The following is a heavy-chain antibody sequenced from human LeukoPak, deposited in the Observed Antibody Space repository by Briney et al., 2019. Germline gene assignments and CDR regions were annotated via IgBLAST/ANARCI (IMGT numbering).Heavy chain of an antibody. CDR2: ISVSGPST. D-gene: IGHD1-26*01. J-gene: IGHJ4*02. CDR1: GFTFSSYA. V-gene: IGHV3-23*01. CDR3: AKDLGIVGPTLDY. Sequence: GGSLRLPCAASGFTFSSYAMSWVRQAPGKGLEWVASISVSGPSTYYADSVKCRFTISRDNSKNTLSLQMNSMRAEDTAVYYCAKDLGIVGPTLDYWGQGTLVTVSS.